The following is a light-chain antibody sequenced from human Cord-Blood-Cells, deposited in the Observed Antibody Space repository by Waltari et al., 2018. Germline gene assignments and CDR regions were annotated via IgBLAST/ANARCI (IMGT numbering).Light chain of an antibody. CDR3: LQHNSSPFT. V-gene: IGKV1-17*03. Sequence: DIQMTQSPSATSASVGARVASTCRASQGISNFLAWFQQKPGQVPKLLIYAASSLQSGVPSRFSGSGSGTDFTLTISSLQPEDFATYYCLQHNSSPFTFGPGTKVDIK. J-gene: IGKJ3*01. CDR1: QGISNF. CDR2: AAS.